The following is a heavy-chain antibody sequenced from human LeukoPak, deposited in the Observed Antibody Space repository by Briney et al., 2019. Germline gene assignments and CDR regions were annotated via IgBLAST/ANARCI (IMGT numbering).Heavy chain of an antibody. D-gene: IGHD3/OR15-3a*01. J-gene: IGHJ5*02. CDR2: INPNGGGT. V-gene: IGHV1-2*02. Sequence: ASVKVSCKASGYSFTTYYIHWVRRAPGQAPEWMGWINPNGGGTKYAQNFQGRVTMTRDTSITTVYMELSSLTFDDTAVYYCARDLRQQLILGWLDPWGQGTLVTVSS. CDR3: ARDLRQQLILGWLDP. CDR1: GYSFTTYY.